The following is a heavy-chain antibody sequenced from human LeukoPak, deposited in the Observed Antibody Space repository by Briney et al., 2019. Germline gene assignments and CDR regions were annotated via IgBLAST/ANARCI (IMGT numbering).Heavy chain of an antibody. CDR1: GYTFTELS. CDR2: FDPEDGET. J-gene: IGHJ4*02. D-gene: IGHD4-17*01. CDR3: ARDYGVSYYFDY. Sequence: ASVKVSCKVSGYTFTELSMHWVRQAPGKGLEWMGGFDPEDGETIYAQKFQGRVTMTEDTSTDTAYMELSRLRSDDTAVYYCARDYGVSYYFDYWGRGTLVTVSS. V-gene: IGHV1-24*01.